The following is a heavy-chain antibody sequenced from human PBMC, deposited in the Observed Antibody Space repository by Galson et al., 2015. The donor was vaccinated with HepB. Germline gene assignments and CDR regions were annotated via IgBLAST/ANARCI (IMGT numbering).Heavy chain of an antibody. V-gene: IGHV3-21*01. D-gene: IGHD2-2*01. CDR1: GFTFISYS. CDR2: ITSGSDYI. CDR3: ARTGSSTTILRNSWFDP. Sequence: SLRLSCAASGFTFISYSMNWVRQAPGKGLEWVSSITSGSDYIYDADSVKGRFTISRDNAKNSLFLQMNSLRVEDAAVYYCARTGSSTTILRNSWFDPWGQGILVTVSS. J-gene: IGHJ5*02.